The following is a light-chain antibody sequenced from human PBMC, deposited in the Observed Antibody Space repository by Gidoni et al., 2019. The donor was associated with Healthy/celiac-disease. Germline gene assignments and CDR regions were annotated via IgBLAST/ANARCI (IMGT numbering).Light chain of an antibody. J-gene: IGKJ3*01. CDR2: WAS. V-gene: IGKV4-1*01. CDR3: QQYYSTPIT. Sequence: DIVMTQSPDSLAVSLGERATINCKSSQSVLYSSNNKNYLAWYQQKPGQPPKLLIDWASTRESGVPDRFSGSGSGTDFTLTISSLQAEDVAVYYCQQYYSTPITFXPXTKVDIK. CDR1: QSVLYSSNNKNY.